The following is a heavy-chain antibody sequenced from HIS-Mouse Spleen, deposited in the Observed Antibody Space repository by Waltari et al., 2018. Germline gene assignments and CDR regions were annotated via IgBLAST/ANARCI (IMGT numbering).Heavy chain of an antibody. CDR2: IYYSGST. Sequence: QLQLQESGPGLVKPSETLSLTCTVPGGPISISSYYWGWTRQPPGKGLEWIGSIYYSGSTYYNPSLKSRVTISVDTSKNQFSLKLSSVTAADTAVYYCARSTIFGVVIAFDYWGQGTLVTVSS. CDR3: ARSTIFGVVIAFDY. V-gene: IGHV4-39*07. J-gene: IGHJ4*02. CDR1: GGPISISSYY. D-gene: IGHD3-3*01.